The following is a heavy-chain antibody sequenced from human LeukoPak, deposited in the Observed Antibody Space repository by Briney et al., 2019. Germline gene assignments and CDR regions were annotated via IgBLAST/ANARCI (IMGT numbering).Heavy chain of an antibody. V-gene: IGHV3-15*01. J-gene: IGHJ3*01. D-gene: IGHD6-13*01. CDR2: IYSKANGGST. CDR3: TTVRGIAAAGS. Sequence: KPGGSLRLSCAGSGFIFSNAWMTWVRQAPGMGLEWVGRIYSKANGGSTDYAAPVKGRFTISRDDSINMLYLQMNSLKTEDTAVYYCTTVRGIAAAGSWGQGTMVTVSS. CDR1: GFIFSNAW.